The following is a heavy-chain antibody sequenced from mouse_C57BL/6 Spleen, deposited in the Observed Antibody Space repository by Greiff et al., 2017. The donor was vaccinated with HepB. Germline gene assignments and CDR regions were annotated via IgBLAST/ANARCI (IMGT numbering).Heavy chain of an antibody. J-gene: IGHJ3*01. CDR2: IYPGDGDT. CDR3: ATYDYDRAWCAY. CDR1: GYAFSSSW. V-gene: IGHV1-82*01. Sequence: VQLQESGPELVKPGASVKISCKASGYAFSSSWMNWVKQRPGKGLAWIGRIYPGDGDTDYNGKFKGKATLTADKSSSTAYMQLSSLTSEDSAVYFCATYDYDRAWCAYWGQGTLVSVSA. D-gene: IGHD2-4*01.